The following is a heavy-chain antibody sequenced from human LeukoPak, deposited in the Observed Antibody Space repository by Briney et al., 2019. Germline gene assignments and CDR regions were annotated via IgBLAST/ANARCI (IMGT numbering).Heavy chain of an antibody. J-gene: IGHJ2*01. CDR2: IYYSGST. CDR1: GDSISSSGYY. CDR3: ASTPPRYCTNGVCSRVYWYFDL. V-gene: IGHV4-39*01. D-gene: IGHD2-8*01. Sequence: SETLSLTCTVSGDSISSSGYYWGWIRQPPGKGLEWIGSIYYSGSTYYNPSLKSRVTISVDTSKNQFSLKLSSVTAADTAVYYCASTPPRYCTNGVCSRVYWYFDLWGRGTLVTVSS.